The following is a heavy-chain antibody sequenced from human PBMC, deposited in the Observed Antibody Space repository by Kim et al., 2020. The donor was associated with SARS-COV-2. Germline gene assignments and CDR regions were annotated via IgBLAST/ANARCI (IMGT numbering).Heavy chain of an antibody. Sequence: GGSLRLSCAASGFTFSSYGMHWVRQAPGKGLEWVAVISYDGSNKYYADSVKGRFTISRDNSKNTLYLQMNSLRAEDTAVYYCAKGGLGYSYGYWGWFDP. CDR2: ISYDGSNK. V-gene: IGHV3-30*18. CDR3: AKGGLGYSYGYWGWFDP. J-gene: IGHJ5*02. D-gene: IGHD5-18*01. CDR1: GFTFSSYG.